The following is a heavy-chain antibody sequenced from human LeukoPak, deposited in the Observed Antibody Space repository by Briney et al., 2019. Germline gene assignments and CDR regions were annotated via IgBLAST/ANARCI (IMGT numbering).Heavy chain of an antibody. CDR2: ISNDGSNK. J-gene: IGHJ4*02. CDR3: ARETAGDGDYVFDY. CDR1: GFTFSSYA. Sequence: GGSLRLSCAASGFTFSSYAMHWVRQAPGKGLEWVAVISNDGSNKYYADSVKGRFTISRDNSKNTLYLQMNSLRAEDTAVYYCARETAGDGDYVFDYWGQGTLVTVSS. D-gene: IGHD4-17*01. V-gene: IGHV3-30*04.